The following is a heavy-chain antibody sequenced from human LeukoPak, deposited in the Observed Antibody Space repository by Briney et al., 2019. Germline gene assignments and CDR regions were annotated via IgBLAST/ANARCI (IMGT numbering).Heavy chain of an antibody. CDR1: GGSISSYY. V-gene: IGHV4-59*01. Sequence: SGTLSLTCTVSGGSISSYYWSWIRRPPGKGLEWIGYIYYSGSTNYNPSLKSRVTISVDTSKNQFSLKLSSVTAADTAVYYCARGSLFDYWGQGTLVTVSS. CDR3: ARGSLFDY. J-gene: IGHJ4*02. CDR2: IYYSGST.